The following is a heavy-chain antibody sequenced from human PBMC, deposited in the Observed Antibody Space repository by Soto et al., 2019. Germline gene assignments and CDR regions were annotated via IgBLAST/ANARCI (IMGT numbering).Heavy chain of an antibody. J-gene: IGHJ6*02. V-gene: IGHV3-33*01. CDR2: VWDDGSIQ. D-gene: IGHD2-2*01. CDR3: ARQHQLRGHGMDV. Sequence: QVQLVESGGGVVQPGRSLRLSCAASGFIFSSLGMYWVRQAPGKGLEWVAFVWDDGSIQYYVDSVKGRFTVSRDNSKNTLYLQMNSLRAEDTAVYYCARQHQLRGHGMDVWGQGTTVTVSS. CDR1: GFIFSSLG.